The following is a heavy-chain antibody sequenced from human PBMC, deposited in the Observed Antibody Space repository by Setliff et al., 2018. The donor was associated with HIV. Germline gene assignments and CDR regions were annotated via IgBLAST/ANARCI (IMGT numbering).Heavy chain of an antibody. CDR3: ARSPERGYDSDWFDP. J-gene: IGHJ5*02. CDR2: IYYSGST. CDR1: GGSISSSNW. V-gene: IGHV4-39*01. D-gene: IGHD5-12*01. Sequence: SETLSLTCAVSGGSISSSNWWSWVRQPPGKGLEWIGSIYYSGSTYYNPSLSSRLTISVDTSRNQVSLRLSSVTAADTGVYYCARSPERGYDSDWFDPWGRGTLVTV.